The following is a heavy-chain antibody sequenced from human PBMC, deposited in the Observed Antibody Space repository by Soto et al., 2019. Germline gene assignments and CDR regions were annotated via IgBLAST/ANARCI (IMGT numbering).Heavy chain of an antibody. CDR3: AHSIAPRIFRH. Sequence: QITLKESGPTLVKPTQTLTLTCTFSGFSLSTSGVGVGWSRQPPGKALEWLTLIYWDDDERYSPSLKNRLTITKDTSKNQVVLTMTTMDPVDTATYYCAHSIAPRIFRHWGQGTLVTVSS. D-gene: IGHD2-15*01. CDR2: IYWDDDE. J-gene: IGHJ1*01. CDR1: GFSLSTSGVG. V-gene: IGHV2-5*02.